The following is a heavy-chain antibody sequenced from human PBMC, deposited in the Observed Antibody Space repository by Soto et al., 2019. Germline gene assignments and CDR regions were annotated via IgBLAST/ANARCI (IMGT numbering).Heavy chain of an antibody. V-gene: IGHV3-48*03. Sequence: GGSLRLSCEVSGATLKTYEMNWVRQAPGRGLEWVSYISVSGTTIYYADSVKGRFTISRDNGKSSLYLQMDSLRAEDTALYYCVRQQYDFLVDPWGQGTLVTVSS. CDR1: GATLKTYE. J-gene: IGHJ5*02. D-gene: IGHD3-16*01. CDR2: ISVSGTTI. CDR3: VRQQYDFLVDP.